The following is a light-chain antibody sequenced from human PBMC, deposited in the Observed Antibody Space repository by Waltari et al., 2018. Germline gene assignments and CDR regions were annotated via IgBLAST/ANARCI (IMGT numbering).Light chain of an antibody. CDR1: QSVGNN. CDR3: QQYNDWPLT. Sequence: EKVLTQSPVILSVSPGESATLSCRASQSVGNNFAWYQQKPGQAPRLLIFAASTRATGIPARFSGSGSGTEFTLTISSLQSEDFAIYHCQQYNDWPLTFGGGTKIEMK. V-gene: IGKV3-15*01. J-gene: IGKJ4*01. CDR2: AAS.